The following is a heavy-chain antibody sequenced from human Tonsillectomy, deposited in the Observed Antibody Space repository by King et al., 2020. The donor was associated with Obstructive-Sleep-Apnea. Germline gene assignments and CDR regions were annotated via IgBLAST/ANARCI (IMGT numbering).Heavy chain of an antibody. CDR2: ISDSGST. Sequence: VQLQQWGARLLKPSETLSLTCAVYGGSFGAYYWSWIRQPPGKGLEWIGEISDSGSTKYTPSLESRVTISVDSTKNQFSLKLTSVTAADTAVYYCARGGFGEXLXXXXQGTLVTVSS. CDR1: GGSFGAYY. CDR3: ARGGFGEXLXX. V-gene: IGHV4-34*01. J-gene: IGHJ4*02. D-gene: IGHD3-10*01.